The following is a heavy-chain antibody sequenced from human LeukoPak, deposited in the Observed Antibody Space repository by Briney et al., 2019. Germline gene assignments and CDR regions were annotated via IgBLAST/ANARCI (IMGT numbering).Heavy chain of an antibody. Sequence: GGSLRRSCAASGFTFSSYEMNWVRQAPGKGLEWVSYISSSGSTIYYADSVKGRFTISRDNAKNSLYLQMNSLRAEDTAVYYCARDLVVVTATPFDYWGQGTLVTVSS. CDR2: ISSSGSTI. V-gene: IGHV3-48*03. CDR1: GFTFSSYE. J-gene: IGHJ4*02. CDR3: ARDLVVVTATPFDY. D-gene: IGHD2-21*02.